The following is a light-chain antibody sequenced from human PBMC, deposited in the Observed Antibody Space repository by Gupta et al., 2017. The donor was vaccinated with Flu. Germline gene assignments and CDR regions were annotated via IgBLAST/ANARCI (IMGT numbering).Light chain of an antibody. CDR2: QDD. CDR1: ELGDKI. J-gene: IGLJ3*02. Sequence: SPGQTATIAGSVVELGDKIVSGYQQRSGQSPDLVIYQDDKRPAGIPERFSGSNSGNTATLTVSGAQAMDEADYYCQAWDSNTGVFGGGTKLTVL. CDR3: QAWDSNTGV. V-gene: IGLV3-1*01.